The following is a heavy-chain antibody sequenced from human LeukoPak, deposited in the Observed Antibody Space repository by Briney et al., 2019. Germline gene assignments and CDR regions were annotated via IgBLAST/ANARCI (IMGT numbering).Heavy chain of an antibody. J-gene: IGHJ5*02. CDR3: ARDYYGSGSYDWFDP. Sequence: SETLSLTCTVSGGSISSYYWSWIRQPAGKGLEWVGRIYTSGSTNYNPSLKSRVTMSVDTSKNQFSLKLSSVTAADTAVYYCARDYYGSGSYDWFDPWGQGTLVTVSS. CDR2: IYTSGST. D-gene: IGHD3-10*01. CDR1: GGSISSYY. V-gene: IGHV4-4*07.